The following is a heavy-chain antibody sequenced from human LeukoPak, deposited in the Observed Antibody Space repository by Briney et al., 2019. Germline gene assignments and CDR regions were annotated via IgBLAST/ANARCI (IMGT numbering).Heavy chain of an antibody. CDR1: GFTFGDYS. V-gene: IGHV3-48*01. CDR3: ARDPPRRYDY. J-gene: IGHJ4*02. CDR2: IDSSSGTI. D-gene: IGHD1-14*01. Sequence: GGSLRLSCAASGFTFGDYSMNWVRQAPGKGLEWISYIDSSSGTIYYADSVKGRFTISRDNAKNSLYLRMNSLRAEDTAVYYCARDPPRRYDYWGQGTLVTVSS.